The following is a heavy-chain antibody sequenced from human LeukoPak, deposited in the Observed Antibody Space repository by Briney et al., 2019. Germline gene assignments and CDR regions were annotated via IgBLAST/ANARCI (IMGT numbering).Heavy chain of an antibody. J-gene: IGHJ6*02. V-gene: IGHV4-39*07. CDR2: IYYSGST. Sequence: SETLSLTCTVSGGSISSSSYYWGWIRQPPGKGLEWIGSIYYSGSTYYNPSLKSRVTISVDTSKNQFSLKLSSVTAADTAVYYCARDNYGDPRRTYYYGMDVWGQGTTVTVSS. D-gene: IGHD4-17*01. CDR3: ARDNYGDPRRTYYYGMDV. CDR1: GGSISSSSYY.